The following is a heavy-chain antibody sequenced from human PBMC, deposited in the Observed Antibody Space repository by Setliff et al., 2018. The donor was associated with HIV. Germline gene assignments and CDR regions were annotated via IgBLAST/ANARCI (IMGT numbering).Heavy chain of an antibody. V-gene: IGHV4-4*07. CDR2: IYASGKT. CDR3: ARGNNDLESFDY. Sequence: PSETLSLTCNVSGDSLNTYYWSWIRQSGGKGLEWIGRIYASGKTTFNPSLKSRVRMSVDTSKNQVSLKLTSVTASDTAVYHCARGNNDLESFDYWGQGALVTVSS. CDR1: GDSLNTYY. D-gene: IGHD3-3*01. J-gene: IGHJ4*02.